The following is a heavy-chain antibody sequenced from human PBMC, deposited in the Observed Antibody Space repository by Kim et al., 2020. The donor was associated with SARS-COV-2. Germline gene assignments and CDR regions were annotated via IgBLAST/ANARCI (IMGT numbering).Heavy chain of an antibody. CDR3: AREGPQHYYGSENWFDP. D-gene: IGHD3-10*01. Sequence: GGSLRLSCAASGFTFSSYWMSWVRQAPGKGLEWVANIKQDGSEKYYVDSVKGRFTISRDNAKNSLYLQMNSLRAEDTAVYYCAREGPQHYYGSENWFDPWGQGTLVTVSS. J-gene: IGHJ5*02. V-gene: IGHV3-7*01. CDR2: IKQDGSEK. CDR1: GFTFSSYW.